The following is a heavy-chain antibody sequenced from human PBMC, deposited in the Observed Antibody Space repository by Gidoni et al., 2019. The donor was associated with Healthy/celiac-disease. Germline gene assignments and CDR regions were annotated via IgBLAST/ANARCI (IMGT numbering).Heavy chain of an antibody. CDR1: VFSFCSYS. J-gene: IGHJ4*02. Sequence: EVQLVGSGGGLVKPGGSLRLAASASVFSFCSYSMPWVRQAPGKGLEWVSSISSSSSYIYYAESENGRFTISRDNARNALNLQMNMLRAEDTAEYYCARGGHCSSTSCYAGADSDYWGQGTLVTVSS. CDR2: ISSSSSYI. D-gene: IGHD2-2*01. CDR3: ARGGHCSSTSCYAGADSDY. V-gene: IGHV3-21*01.